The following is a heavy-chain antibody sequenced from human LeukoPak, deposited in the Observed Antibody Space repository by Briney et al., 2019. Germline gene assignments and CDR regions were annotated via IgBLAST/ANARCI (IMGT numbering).Heavy chain of an antibody. CDR1: GYTFTSYY. CDR3: AREEGRIAVAGQDY. CDR2: INPNSGGT. V-gene: IGHV1-2*02. J-gene: IGHJ4*02. D-gene: IGHD6-19*01. Sequence: ASVKVSCKASGYTFTSYYMHWVRQAPGQGLEWMGWINPNSGGTNYAQKFQGRVTMTRDTSISTAYMELSRLRSDDTAVYYCAREEGRIAVAGQDYWGQGTLVTVSS.